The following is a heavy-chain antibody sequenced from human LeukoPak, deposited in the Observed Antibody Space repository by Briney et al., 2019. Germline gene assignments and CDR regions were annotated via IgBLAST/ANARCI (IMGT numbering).Heavy chain of an antibody. CDR2: IYTSGST. D-gene: IGHD3-3*01. CDR3: ARGPVTIFGVVIIPDYFDY. Sequence: SETLSLTCTVSGGSISSYYWSWIRQPAGKGLEWIGRIYTSGSTNYNPSLKSRVTISVDKSKNQFSLKLSSVTVADTAVYYCARGPVTIFGVVIIPDYFDYWGQGTLVTVSS. J-gene: IGHJ4*02. CDR1: GGSISSYY. V-gene: IGHV4-4*07.